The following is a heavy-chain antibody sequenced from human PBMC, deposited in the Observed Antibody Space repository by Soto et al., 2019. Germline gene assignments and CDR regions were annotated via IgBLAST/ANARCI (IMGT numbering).Heavy chain of an antibody. CDR3: ARGRYCSSTSCSPRWFDP. D-gene: IGHD2-2*01. CDR1: GFTFSSYW. J-gene: IGHJ5*02. Sequence: GGSLRLSCAASGFTFSSYWMHWVRQAPGRGLVWVSRINNDGSSISYSDSVKGRFTISRDNAKNTLYLQMNSLTAEDTAVYYCARGRYCSSTSCSPRWFDPWGQGTLVTVSS. CDR2: INNDGSSI. V-gene: IGHV3-74*01.